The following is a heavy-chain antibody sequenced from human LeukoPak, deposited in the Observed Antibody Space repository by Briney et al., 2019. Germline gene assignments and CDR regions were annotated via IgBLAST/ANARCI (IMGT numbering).Heavy chain of an antibody. D-gene: IGHD6-13*01. CDR1: GDSISNYY. J-gene: IGHJ5*02. CDR3: ARGHSRRRYTNSWKWGNWCGP. Sequence: SETLSLTCSVSGDSISNYYWNWIRQSPGKGLEWIGHIFVGGSTNHNLSLMRRVTISVDTPRNQFFLNLAAVTAADTAVYYCARGHSRRRYTNSWKWGNWCGPWGQRILVSVSS. V-gene: IGHV4-59*13. CDR2: IFVGGST.